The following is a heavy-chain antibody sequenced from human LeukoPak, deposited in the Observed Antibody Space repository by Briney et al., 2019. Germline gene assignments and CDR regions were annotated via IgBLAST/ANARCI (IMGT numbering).Heavy chain of an antibody. J-gene: IGHJ4*02. CDR3: AKDPREKYCTNGVCYPIFDY. Sequence: GGSLRLSCAASGFTFSNYGMDWVRQAPGKGLEWVAVISYDGNNKYYADSVKGRFTISRDNAKNSLYLQMNSLRAEDMALYYCAKDPREKYCTNGVCYPIFDYWGQGTLVTVSS. CDR1: GFTFSNYG. V-gene: IGHV3-30*18. CDR2: ISYDGNNK. D-gene: IGHD2-8*01.